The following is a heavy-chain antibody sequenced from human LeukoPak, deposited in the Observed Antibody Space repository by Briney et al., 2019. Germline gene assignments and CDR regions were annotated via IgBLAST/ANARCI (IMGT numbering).Heavy chain of an antibody. Sequence: PGGSLRLSCAASGFTFDDYGMSWVRQAPGKGLEWVSGINWNGGSTGYADSVKGRFTISRDNAKNSLYLQMNNLRVEDTAVYYCARPRGCGSTRCNNFDYWGQGTLVTVSS. D-gene: IGHD2-2*01. V-gene: IGHV3-20*04. CDR2: INWNGGST. CDR3: ARPRGCGSTRCNNFDY. J-gene: IGHJ4*02. CDR1: GFTFDDYG.